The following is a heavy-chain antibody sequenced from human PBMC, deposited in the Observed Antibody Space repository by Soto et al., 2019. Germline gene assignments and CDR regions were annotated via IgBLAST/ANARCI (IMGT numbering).Heavy chain of an antibody. J-gene: IGHJ4*02. CDR2: ISGSGVSP. CDR1: GFTFSNYA. CDR3: AKEGTSGLYYFDY. V-gene: IGHV3-23*01. D-gene: IGHD6-19*01. Sequence: EVQLLESGGGLVQPGGSLRLSCAASGFTFSNYAMNWVRQAPGKGLEWVSTISGSGVSPYYADSVKGRFTISRDNSKNTLYLQMNSLRAGDSAIYYCAKEGTSGLYYFDYWGQGTLVTVSS.